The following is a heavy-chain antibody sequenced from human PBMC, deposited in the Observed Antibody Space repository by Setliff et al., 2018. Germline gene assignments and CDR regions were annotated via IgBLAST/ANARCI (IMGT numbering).Heavy chain of an antibody. V-gene: IGHV1-18*04. CDR2: ISAYNGNT. Sequence: ASVKVSCKASGYIFTNYHIHWVRQAPGQGLEWMGWISAYNGNTDYAQNLQGRVTMTIDTSTSTAYMELRSLRSDDTAVYYCARVPRLEWLLPTFDSWGQGTLVTVSS. J-gene: IGHJ4*02. D-gene: IGHD3-3*01. CDR3: ARVPRLEWLLPTFDS. CDR1: GYIFTNYH.